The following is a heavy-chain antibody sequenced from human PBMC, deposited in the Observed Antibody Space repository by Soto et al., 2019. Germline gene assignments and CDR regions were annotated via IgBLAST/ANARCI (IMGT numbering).Heavy chain of an antibody. CDR1: GGTFSSYT. CDR3: AARGFLGYCTNGVCSEYYFDY. D-gene: IGHD2-8*01. V-gene: IGHV1-69*02. J-gene: IGHJ4*02. Sequence: SVKVSCKASGGTFSSYTISWVRQAPGQGLEWMGRIIPILGIANYAQKFQGRVTITADKSTSTAYMELSSLRSEDTAVYYCAARGFLGYCTNGVCSEYYFDYWGQGTLVTVSS. CDR2: IIPILGIA.